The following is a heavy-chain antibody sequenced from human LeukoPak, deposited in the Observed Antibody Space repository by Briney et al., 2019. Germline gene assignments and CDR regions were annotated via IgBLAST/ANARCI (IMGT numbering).Heavy chain of an antibody. Sequence: NPSETVSLTCTVSGGSISSYYWSWIRQPPGKGLEWIGYIYYSGSTNYNPSLKSRVTISVDTSKNQFSLKLSSVTAADTAVYYCARHWYSSSWYSSPFDYWGQGTLVTVSS. D-gene: IGHD6-13*01. CDR1: GGSISSYY. J-gene: IGHJ4*02. CDR2: IYYSGST. CDR3: ARHWYSSSWYSSPFDY. V-gene: IGHV4-59*08.